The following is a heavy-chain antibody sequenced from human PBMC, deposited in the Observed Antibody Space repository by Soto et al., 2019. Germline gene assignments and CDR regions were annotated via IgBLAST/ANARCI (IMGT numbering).Heavy chain of an antibody. V-gene: IGHV4-59*12. J-gene: IGHJ4*02. D-gene: IGHD6-13*01. CDR3: ARRGSSSWYGY. CDR1: GGSINKNY. Sequence: PSETLSLTCTVSGGSINKNYWGWIRQSPGKGLEWIGHIYHSGSTKYNSSLKSRVTISVDKSKNQFSLKLSSVTAADTAVYYCARRGSSSWYGYWGQGTLVTVSS. CDR2: IYHSGST.